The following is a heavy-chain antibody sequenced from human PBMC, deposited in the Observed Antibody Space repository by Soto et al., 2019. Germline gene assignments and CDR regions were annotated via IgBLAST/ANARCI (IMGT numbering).Heavy chain of an antibody. CDR3: ARGVSGSGTADDY. J-gene: IGHJ4*02. CDR1: GFTFSSHW. CDR2: IFSDGITT. Sequence: EVQLVESGGGLVQPGGSLRLSCAASGFTFSSHWMVWVRQAPGKGLVWVSRIFSDGITTSYADGVKGRFTISRDNAKNRLFLQMKSLRAEDAAVYACARGVSGSGTADDYWGQGTLVTVSS. D-gene: IGHD1-26*01. V-gene: IGHV3-74*01.